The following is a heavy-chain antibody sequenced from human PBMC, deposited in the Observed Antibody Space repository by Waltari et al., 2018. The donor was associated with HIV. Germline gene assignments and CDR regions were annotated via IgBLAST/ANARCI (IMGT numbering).Heavy chain of an antibody. CDR3: ARALDYYESGSFPLWFFDV. J-gene: IGHJ2*01. V-gene: IGHV4-61*02. CDR2: VYTSGST. D-gene: IGHD3-10*01. CDR1: RGSITRGNYY. Sequence: QVQLQESGPGLVKPSQTLSLTCPVSRGSITRGNYYWSWIRQPAGKGLEWIGRVYTSGSTNYNPSLKNRVTISIDTSRNQFSLRLSSVAAADTAVYYCARALDYYESGSFPLWFFDVWGRGTLVTVSS.